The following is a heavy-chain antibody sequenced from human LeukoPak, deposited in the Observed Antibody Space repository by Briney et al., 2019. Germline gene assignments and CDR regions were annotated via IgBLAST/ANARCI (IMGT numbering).Heavy chain of an antibody. CDR1: GGTFSSYA. CDR3: ARDPKIVHVAVNWFDP. V-gene: IGHV1-69*05. CDR2: IIPIFGTA. D-gene: IGHD2/OR15-2a*01. J-gene: IGHJ5*02. Sequence: ASVKVSCKASGGTFSSYAISWVRQAPGQGLEWMGGIIPIFGTANYAQKFQGRVTMTRDTSISTAYMELSRLTSDDTAVYYCARDPKIVHVAVNWFDPWGQGTLVAVSS.